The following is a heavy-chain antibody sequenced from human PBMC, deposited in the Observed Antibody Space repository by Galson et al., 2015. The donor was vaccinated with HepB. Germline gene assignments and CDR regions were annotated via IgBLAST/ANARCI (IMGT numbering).Heavy chain of an antibody. D-gene: IGHD6-19*01. J-gene: IGHJ4*02. V-gene: IGHV3-48*01. CDR1: GFTFSSYS. CDR3: AREGRGYSSGWPYYFDY. CDR2: ISSSSSTI. Sequence: SLRLSCAASGFTFSSYSMNWVRQAPGKGPEWVSYISSSSSTIYYADSVKGRFTISRDNAKNSLYLQMNSLRAEDTAVYYCAREGRGYSSGWPYYFDYWGQGTLVTVSS.